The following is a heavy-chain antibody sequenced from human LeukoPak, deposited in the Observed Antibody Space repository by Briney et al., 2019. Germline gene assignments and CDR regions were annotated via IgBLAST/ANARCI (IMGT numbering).Heavy chain of an antibody. CDR2: ISAYNGNT. CDR3: ARGGLSGVVANNWFDP. J-gene: IGHJ5*02. CDR1: GYTFTSYG. Sequence: ASVKVSCKASGYTFTSYGISWVRQAPGQGLEWMGWISAYNGNTNYAQKLQGRVTMTTDTSTSTAYMELRSLRSDDTAVYYCARGGLSGVVANNWFDPWGQGTLVTVSS. D-gene: IGHD3-3*01. V-gene: IGHV1-18*01.